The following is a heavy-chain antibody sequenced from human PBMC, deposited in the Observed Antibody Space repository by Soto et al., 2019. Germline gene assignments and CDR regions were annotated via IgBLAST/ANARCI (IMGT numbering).Heavy chain of an antibody. CDR3: ARDRRHGSPQKGYYYGMDV. CDR2: IYHSGST. J-gene: IGHJ6*02. CDR1: GGSISSSNW. Sequence: QVQLQESGPGLVKPSGTLSLTCAVSGGSISSSNWWSWVRRPPGKGLEWIGEIYHSGSTNYNPSLKSRVTISVDKSKNQFSLKLSSVTAADTAVYYCARDRRHGSPQKGYYYGMDVWGQGTTVPVSS. V-gene: IGHV4-4*02. D-gene: IGHD1-26*01.